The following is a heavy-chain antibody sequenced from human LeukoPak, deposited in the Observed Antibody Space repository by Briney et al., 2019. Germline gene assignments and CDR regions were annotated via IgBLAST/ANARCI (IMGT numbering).Heavy chain of an antibody. J-gene: IGHJ4*02. CDR2: IRSQSNGGTT. Sequence: GGSLRLSCAASGFTFSSSWMHWVRQAPGKGLEWVGRIRSQSNGGTTDYAAPVKGRFTISRDDSKNTLYLQMNSLKTEDTAVYYCTTWTGGVVVTNWGQGTLVTVSS. V-gene: IGHV3-15*01. CDR1: GFTFSSSW. CDR3: TTWTGGVVVTN. D-gene: IGHD2-2*01.